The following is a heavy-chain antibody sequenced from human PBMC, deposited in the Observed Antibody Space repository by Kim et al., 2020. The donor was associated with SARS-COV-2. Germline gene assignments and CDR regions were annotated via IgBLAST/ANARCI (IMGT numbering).Heavy chain of an antibody. CDR2: INHSGST. CDR3: ARGFPHIVVVPAAIGLYYG. V-gene: IGHV4-34*01. J-gene: IGHJ6*01. Sequence: SETLSLTCAVYGGSFSGYYWSWIRQPPGKGLEWIGEINHSGSTNYNPSLKSRVTISVDTSKNQFSLKLSSVTAADTAVYYCARGFPHIVVVPAAIGLYYG. D-gene: IGHD2-2*01. CDR1: GGSFSGYY.